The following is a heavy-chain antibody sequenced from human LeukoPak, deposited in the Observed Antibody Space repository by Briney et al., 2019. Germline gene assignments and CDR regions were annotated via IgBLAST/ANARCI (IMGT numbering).Heavy chain of an antibody. CDR1: GGSFSGYY. CDR3: AGAPPYDYVWGSYRSSPFDY. D-gene: IGHD3-16*02. V-gene: IGHV4-34*01. CDR2: INHSGST. J-gene: IGHJ4*02. Sequence: SETLSLTCAVYGGSFSGYYWSWIRQPPGKGLEWIGEINHSGSTNYNPSLKSRVTISVDTSKNQFSLKLSSVTAADTAVYYCAGAPPYDYVWGSYRSSPFDYWGQGTLVTVSS.